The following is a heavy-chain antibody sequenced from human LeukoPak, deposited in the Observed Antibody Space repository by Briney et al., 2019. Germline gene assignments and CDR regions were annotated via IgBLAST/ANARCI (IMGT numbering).Heavy chain of an antibody. Sequence: SETLSLTCAVSGGSISSSNWWSWVRQPPGKGLEWIGEIYHSGSTNYNPSLKSRVTISVDKSKNQFSLKLSSVTAADTAVYYCARANRIVGATFDYWGQGTLVTVSS. V-gene: IGHV4-4*02. D-gene: IGHD1-26*01. CDR2: IYHSGST. CDR3: ARANRIVGATFDY. J-gene: IGHJ4*02. CDR1: GGSISSSNW.